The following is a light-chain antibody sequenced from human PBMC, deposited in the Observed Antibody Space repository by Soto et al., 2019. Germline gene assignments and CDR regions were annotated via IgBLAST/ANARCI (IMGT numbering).Light chain of an antibody. CDR3: MQSTQLPPT. V-gene: IGKV2D-29*02. CDR1: QTLLHITGETF. J-gene: IGKJ5*01. Sequence: GLTQPPLSLSVAPVQPASISCKSTQTLLHITGETFLFWYLQKPGQSPQLLIYEVSTRVSGVPDRFSGSGSGTDFTLEISRVETDDVGIYYCMQSTQLPPTFGQGTRLEIK. CDR2: EVS.